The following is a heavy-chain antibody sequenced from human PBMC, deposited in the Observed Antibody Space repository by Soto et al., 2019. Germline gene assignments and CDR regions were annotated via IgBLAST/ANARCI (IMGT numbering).Heavy chain of an antibody. CDR3: TTDSPVTGPV. V-gene: IGHV3-15*07. CDR2: IRSKVDGETT. CDR1: GFIFSNAW. D-gene: IGHD6-19*01. J-gene: IGHJ4*02. Sequence: GGSLRLSCAASGFIFSNAWMNWVRQAPGEGLEWVGLIRSKVDGETTDYAAPVKGRFIISRDDSKNTLYLQMNSLKTEDTAVYYCTTDSPVTGPVWGQGTLVTVSS.